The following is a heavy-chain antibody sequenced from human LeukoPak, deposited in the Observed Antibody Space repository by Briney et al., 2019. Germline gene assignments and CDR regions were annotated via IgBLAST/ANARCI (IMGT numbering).Heavy chain of an antibody. V-gene: IGHV3-30*02. CDR3: AKDRAVAGWGYYFDY. J-gene: IGHJ4*02. CDR1: GFTFSSYG. D-gene: IGHD6-13*01. CDR2: IRYDGSNK. Sequence: GGSLRLSCAASGFTFSSYGMHWVRQAPGKGLEWVAFIRYDGSNKYYADSVKGRFTISRDNSKNTLYLQMNSLRAEDTAVYHCAKDRAVAGWGYYFDYWGQGTLVTVSS.